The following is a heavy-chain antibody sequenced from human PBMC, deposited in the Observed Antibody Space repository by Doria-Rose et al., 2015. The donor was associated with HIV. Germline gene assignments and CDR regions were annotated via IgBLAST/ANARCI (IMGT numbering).Heavy chain of an antibody. CDR3: ARIKSSRWYHKYYFDF. CDR2: MFSDDER. J-gene: IGHJ4*02. D-gene: IGHD6-13*01. CDR1: GVSLSSPGIG. V-gene: IGHV2-26*01. Sequence: QVTLKESGPVLVKPTETLTLTCTVSGVSLSSPGIGVSWNRQPPGKALAWPANMFSDDERSYKTSLKSRLTISRGTSKSQVVLTMTDMDPVDTATYYCARIKSSRWYHKYYFDFWGQGTLVIVSA.